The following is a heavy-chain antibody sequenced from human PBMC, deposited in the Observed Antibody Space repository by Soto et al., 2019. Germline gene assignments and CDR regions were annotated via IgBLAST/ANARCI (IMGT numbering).Heavy chain of an antibody. Sequence: QVQLVESGGGVVQPGRSLRLYCAASGFTFSIYAMHWVRQAPGKGVEWVAVISYDGSNKYYEDSVKGLFTISRDNSKNTRQLQMNSLRAEDTAGYYGAVWGYYYYGMGVWGQGTKVTASS. CDR2: ISYDGSNK. CDR3: AVWGYYYYGMGV. CDR1: GFTFSIYA. J-gene: IGHJ6*02. V-gene: IGHV3-30-3*01. D-gene: IGHD1-26*01.